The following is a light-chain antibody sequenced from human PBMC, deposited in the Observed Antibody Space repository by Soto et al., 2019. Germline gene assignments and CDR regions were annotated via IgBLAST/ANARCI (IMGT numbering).Light chain of an antibody. CDR2: AAS. Sequence: DIQLTQSPSSLSASVVDRVTITCRASQSIISYLNWYQQKPGIAPKLLIYAASSLQSGVPSRFSGSGSGTDFTLTISSLQPEDFATYYCQQSYSTPRVTFGPGTKVDIK. V-gene: IGKV1-39*01. CDR1: QSIISY. CDR3: QQSYSTPRVT. J-gene: IGKJ3*01.